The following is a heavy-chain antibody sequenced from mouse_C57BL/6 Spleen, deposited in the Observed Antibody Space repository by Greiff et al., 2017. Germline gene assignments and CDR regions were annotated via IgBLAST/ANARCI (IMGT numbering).Heavy chain of an antibody. D-gene: IGHD2-5*01. Sequence: QVQLQQSGAELVRPGTSVKVSCKASGYAFTNYLIEWVKQRPGQGLEWIGVINPGSGGTNYNEKFKGKATLTADKSSSTVYMQLSSLTSEDSAVYFCAREGYSNYDYAMDYWGQGTSVTVSS. CDR3: AREGYSNYDYAMDY. J-gene: IGHJ4*01. CDR2: INPGSGGT. CDR1: GYAFTNYL. V-gene: IGHV1-54*01.